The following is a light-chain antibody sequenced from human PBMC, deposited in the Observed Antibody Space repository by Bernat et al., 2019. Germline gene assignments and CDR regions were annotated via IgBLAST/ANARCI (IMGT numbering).Light chain of an antibody. CDR2: EVS. V-gene: IGLV2-8*01. Sequence: QSALTQPPSASGSPGQSVTISCTGTSSDVGGYNYVSWYQQHPDKAPKLIISEVSKRPSGVPDRFSGSKSGNTASLTVSGLQAEDAADYYCSSYAGSNNYVFGTGTKVTVL. J-gene: IGLJ1*01. CDR3: SSYAGSNNYV. CDR1: SSDVGGYNY.